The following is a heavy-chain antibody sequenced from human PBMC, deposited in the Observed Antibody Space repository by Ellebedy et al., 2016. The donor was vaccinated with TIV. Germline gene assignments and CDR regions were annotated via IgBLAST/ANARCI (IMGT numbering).Heavy chain of an antibody. D-gene: IGHD2-8*01. CDR1: GFIFGSYA. CDR3: AKDLFILVNGYSSYIDH. V-gene: IGHV3-23*01. J-gene: IGHJ4*02. CDR2: ISGRGTNP. Sequence: GESLKISCAASGFIFGSYAMGWVRQAPGKGLEWVSEISGRGTNPYSADSVKGRFTISRDNSKNTLYLEMNSLRAEDKAVYYCAKDLFILVNGYSSYIDHWGQGTLVTVSS.